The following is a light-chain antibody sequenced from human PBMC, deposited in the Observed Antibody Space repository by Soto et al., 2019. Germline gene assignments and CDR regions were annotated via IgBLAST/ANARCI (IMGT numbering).Light chain of an antibody. J-gene: IGLJ1*01. CDR2: DVS. V-gene: IGLV2-11*01. Sequence: QSVLTQPHSVSGSPGQSVTISCTGPTIDVDSSNYVSWYQQHPGKAPKLMIYDVSERPSGVPDRFSGSKSGSTASLTISGLQAEDEADYYCCPYATTSHVFGRGTHVTVL. CDR1: TIDVDSSNY. CDR3: CPYATTSHV.